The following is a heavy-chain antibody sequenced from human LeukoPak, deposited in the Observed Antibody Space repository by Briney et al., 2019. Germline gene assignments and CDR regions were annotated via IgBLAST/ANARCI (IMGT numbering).Heavy chain of an antibody. Sequence: WGSLRLSCAASGFTFISAWMSWVRQAPGKGLEWVSAISGSGGSTYYADSVKGRFTISRDNSKNTLYLQMNSLRAEDTAVYYCAKDSYYDYVWGSYRYTNQFDYWGQGTLVTVSS. CDR1: GFTFISAW. J-gene: IGHJ4*02. D-gene: IGHD3-16*02. CDR3: AKDSYYDYVWGSYRYTNQFDY. V-gene: IGHV3-23*01. CDR2: ISGSGGST.